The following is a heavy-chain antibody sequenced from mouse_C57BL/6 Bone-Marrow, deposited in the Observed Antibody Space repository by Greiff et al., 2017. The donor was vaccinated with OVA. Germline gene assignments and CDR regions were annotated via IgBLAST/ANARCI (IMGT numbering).Heavy chain of an antibody. V-gene: IGHV1-61*01. CDR3: ARPNPAWYFGG. J-gene: IGHJ1*03. D-gene: IGHD4-1*01. CDR2: IYPSDSET. Sequence: QVQLQQPGAELVRPGSSVKLSCKASGYTFTSYWMDWVKQRPGQGLEWIGNIYPSDSETHYNQKFKDKATLTVDKSSSTAYMQLSSLTSEDSAVXFCARPNPAWYFGGWGKRDKGTGPS. CDR1: GYTFTSYW.